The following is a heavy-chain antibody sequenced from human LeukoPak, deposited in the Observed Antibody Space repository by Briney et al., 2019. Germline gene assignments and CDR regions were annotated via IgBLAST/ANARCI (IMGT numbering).Heavy chain of an antibody. CDR1: GFTFSSYA. V-gene: IGHV3-23*01. Sequence: PGGSLRLSCAASGFTFSSYAMNWVRQAPGKGLEWVSGISSTGGTTYYADSVKGRFTVSRDNSKNTLYLQMKSLRADDTAVYYCAKGSPYSSTWYYSEYWGQGTLVTVSS. D-gene: IGHD6-13*01. CDR3: AKGSPYSSTWYYSEY. CDR2: ISSTGGTT. J-gene: IGHJ4*02.